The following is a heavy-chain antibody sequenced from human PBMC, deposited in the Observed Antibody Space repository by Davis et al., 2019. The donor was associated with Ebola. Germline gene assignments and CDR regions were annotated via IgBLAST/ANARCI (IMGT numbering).Heavy chain of an antibody. Sequence: SETLSLTCVVYGGSFSGYYWSWIRQPPGKGLEWIGEINHSGSTNYNPSLKSRVTISVDTSKNQFSLKLSSVTAADTAVYYCARNSITKFNWLDPWGQGALVTVSS. V-gene: IGHV4-34*01. CDR2: INHSGST. J-gene: IGHJ5*02. CDR1: GGSFSGYY. CDR3: ARNSITKFNWLDP. D-gene: IGHD1-14*01.